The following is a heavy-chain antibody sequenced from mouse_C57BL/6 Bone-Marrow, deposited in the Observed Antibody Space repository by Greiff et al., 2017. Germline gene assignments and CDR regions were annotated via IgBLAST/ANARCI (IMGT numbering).Heavy chain of an antibody. CDR3: ARAPHYYGSSYEYFDV. J-gene: IGHJ1*03. V-gene: IGHV3-6*01. CDR2: ISYDGSN. Sequence: EVQLQPSGPGLVKPSQSLSLTCSVTGYSITSGYYWNWIRQFPGNKLEWMGYISYDGSNNYNPSLKNRISITRDTSKNQFFLKLNSVTTEDTATYYCARAPHYYGSSYEYFDVWGTGTTVTVSS. CDR1: GYSITSGYY. D-gene: IGHD1-1*01.